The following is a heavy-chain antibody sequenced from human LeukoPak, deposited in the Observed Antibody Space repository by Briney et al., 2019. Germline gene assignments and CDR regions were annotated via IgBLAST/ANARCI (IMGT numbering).Heavy chain of an antibody. V-gene: IGHV1-46*01. CDR3: ARGIPAAVRNWGPWGAYYYYYMDV. D-gene: IGHD2-2*01. CDR1: GYTFTSYY. Sequence: ASVKVSCKASGYTFTSYYMHWVRHTPGHGLEWMGIINPSGGSTSYAQKFQGRVTITRNTSISTAYMELSSLRSEDTAVYYCARGIPAAVRNWGPWGAYYYYYMDVWGKGTTVTVSS. CDR2: INPSGGST. J-gene: IGHJ6*03.